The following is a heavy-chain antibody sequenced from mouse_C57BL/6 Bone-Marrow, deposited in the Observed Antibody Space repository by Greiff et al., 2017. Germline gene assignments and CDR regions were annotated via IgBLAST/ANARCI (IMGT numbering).Heavy chain of an antibody. V-gene: IGHV2-2*01. CDR1: GFSLTSYG. D-gene: IGHD1-1*01. CDR3: ASQAYYYGSRGGAMDC. CDR2: IWSGGST. J-gene: IGHJ4*01. Sequence: VQLQESGPGLVQPSQSLSITCTVSGFSLTSYGVHWVRQSPGKGLEWLGVIWSGGSTDYNAAFISRLSISKDNSKSQVFFKMTSLQADDTAIYYCASQAYYYGSRGGAMDCWGQGTSVTVSS.